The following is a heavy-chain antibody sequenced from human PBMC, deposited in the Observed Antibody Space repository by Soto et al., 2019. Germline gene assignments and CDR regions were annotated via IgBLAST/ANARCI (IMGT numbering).Heavy chain of an antibody. V-gene: IGHV3-53*02. CDR3: ARELPHGSGNYFGLDV. CDR2: MYTSGTT. Sequence: EVQLVETGGTLIQPGWSLRLSCAASGFTVSGNSRNWVRQAPGKGLEWVSVMYTSGTTYYADSVKGRFTVSRDNYKNTLYLQMNSLRTEDTAVYYCARELPHGSGNYFGLDVWGQGTTVTVSS. D-gene: IGHD3-10*01. CDR1: GFTVSGNS. J-gene: IGHJ6*02.